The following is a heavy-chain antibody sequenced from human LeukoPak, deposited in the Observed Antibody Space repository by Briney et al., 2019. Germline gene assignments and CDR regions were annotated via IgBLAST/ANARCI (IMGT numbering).Heavy chain of an antibody. CDR1: GYTFTSYG. CDR2: ISAYNGNT. Sequence: GASVKVSCKASGYTFTSYGISWVRQAPGQGLEWMGWISAYNGNTNYAQKLQGRVTMTTDTSTSTAYMELRSLRSDDTAVYYCARDPALLLWFGESSIYYYYMDVWGKGTTVTVSS. V-gene: IGHV1-18*01. D-gene: IGHD3-10*01. CDR3: ARDPALLLWFGESSIYYYYMDV. J-gene: IGHJ6*03.